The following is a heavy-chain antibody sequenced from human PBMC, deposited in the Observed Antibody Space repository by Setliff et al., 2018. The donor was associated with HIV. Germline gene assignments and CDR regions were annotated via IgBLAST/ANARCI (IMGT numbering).Heavy chain of an antibody. D-gene: IGHD3-22*01. CDR3: ARDTSPHSSGYYLTSDAFDI. CDR2: IIPIFGTA. Sequence: SVKVSCRASGGTFSSYAISWVRQAPGQGLEWMGGIIPIFGTANYAQKFQGRVTITTDESTSTAYMELSSLRSEDTAVYYCARDTSPHSSGYYLTSDAFDIWGQGTMVTVSS. V-gene: IGHV1-69*05. J-gene: IGHJ3*02. CDR1: GGTFSSYA.